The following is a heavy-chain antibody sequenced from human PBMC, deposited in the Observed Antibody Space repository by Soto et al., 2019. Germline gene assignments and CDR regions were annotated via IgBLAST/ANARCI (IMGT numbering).Heavy chain of an antibody. V-gene: IGHV3-30-3*01. Sequence: GALRLSCAASGFTFSSYAMHWVRQAPGKGLEWVAVISYDGSNKYYADSVKGRFTISRDNSKNTLYLQMNSLRAEDTAVYYCARSIGYCSSTSCTDYYYYGMDVWGQGTTVTVSS. D-gene: IGHD2-2*01. CDR1: GFTFSSYA. J-gene: IGHJ6*02. CDR3: ARSIGYCSSTSCTDYYYYGMDV. CDR2: ISYDGSNK.